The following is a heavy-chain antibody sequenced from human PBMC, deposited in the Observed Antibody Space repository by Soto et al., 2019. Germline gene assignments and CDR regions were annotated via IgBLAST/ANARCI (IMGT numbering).Heavy chain of an antibody. CDR3: ARPIDSPVGMDV. V-gene: IGHV5-10-1*01. CDR2: IDPSDSYT. Sequence: PGESLKLSCKGSGYSFTSYWISWVRQMPGKGLEWMGRIDPSDSYTNYSPSFQGHVTISADKSISTAYLQWSSLKASDTAMYYCARPIDSPVGMDVWGQGTTVTVSS. D-gene: IGHD3-22*01. J-gene: IGHJ6*02. CDR1: GYSFTSYW.